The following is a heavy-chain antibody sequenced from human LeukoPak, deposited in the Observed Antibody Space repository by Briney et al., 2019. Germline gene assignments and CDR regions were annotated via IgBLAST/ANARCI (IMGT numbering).Heavy chain of an antibody. V-gene: IGHV4-59*01. CDR1: GGSISGYY. CDR2: IYYRGST. D-gene: IGHD3-10*01. J-gene: IGHJ2*01. CDR3: VRRGVLWFGELSYYYLDL. Sequence: KASETLSLTCTVSGGSISGYYWSWIRQPPGKGLEWIGYIYYRGSTNYNPSLMSRASISVDTSKNQFSLKLDSLTAADTAVYYCVRRGVLWFGELSYYYLDLWGRGTLVAVSS.